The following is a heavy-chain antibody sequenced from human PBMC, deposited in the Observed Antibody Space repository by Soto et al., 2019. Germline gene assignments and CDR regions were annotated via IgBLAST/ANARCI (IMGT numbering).Heavy chain of an antibody. D-gene: IGHD2-21*01. CDR2: IHYSGTS. V-gene: IGHV4-39*01. Sequence: PSETLSLTCSVSGDSISSSSQYWGWIRQPPGKGLEWIGSIHYSGTSYYNPSLKSRVTIFVDTSKNQLSLKLSSVNAADTAVYYCARHWIAGSSIPWGQGTLVTVSS. CDR3: ARHWIAGSSIP. J-gene: IGHJ5*02. CDR1: GDSISSSSQY.